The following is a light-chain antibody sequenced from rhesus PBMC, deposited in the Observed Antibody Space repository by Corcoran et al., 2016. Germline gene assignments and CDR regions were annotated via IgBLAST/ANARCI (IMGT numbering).Light chain of an antibody. J-gene: IGKJ3*01. CDR3: YQHSSGYT. Sequence: QVILTQSPATLSLSPGERATLSCRASQSVSSYLAWYHQKPGQAPSLLIYDVSRRATGIPDRVSGSGSGTDFTLNISSLEPEDVGVYHCYQHSSGYTFGPGTKLDIK. CDR2: DVS. CDR1: QSVSSY. V-gene: IGKV3-10*01.